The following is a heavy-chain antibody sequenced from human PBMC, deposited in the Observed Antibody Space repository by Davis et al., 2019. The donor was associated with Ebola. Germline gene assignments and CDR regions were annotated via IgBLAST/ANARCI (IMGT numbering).Heavy chain of an antibody. J-gene: IGHJ4*02. V-gene: IGHV3-23*01. D-gene: IGHD1-1*01. CDR2: ISGSGGST. CDR1: GFTFSSYA. CDR3: ARDLGLEWSH. Sequence: PGGSLRLSCAASGFTFSSYAMSWVRQAPGKGLEWVSAISGSGGSTYYADSVQGRFTISRDTSQNTLYLQMSSLRVDYTAVYYCARDLGLEWSHWGQGTLVTVSS.